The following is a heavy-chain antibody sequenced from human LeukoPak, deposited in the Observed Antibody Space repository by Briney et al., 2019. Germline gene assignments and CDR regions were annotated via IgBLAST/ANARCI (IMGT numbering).Heavy chain of an antibody. D-gene: IGHD6-19*01. CDR1: GFTFSSYW. J-gene: IGHJ4*02. V-gene: IGHV3-7*03. CDR2: IKQDGSEK. CDR3: AKGRQWLVTEDYFDY. Sequence: GGSLRLSCAASGFTFSSYWMSWVRQAPGKGLEWVANIKQDGSEKYYVDSVKGRFTISRDNAKNSLYLQMNSLRAEDTAVYYCAKGRQWLVTEDYFDYWGQGTLVTVSS.